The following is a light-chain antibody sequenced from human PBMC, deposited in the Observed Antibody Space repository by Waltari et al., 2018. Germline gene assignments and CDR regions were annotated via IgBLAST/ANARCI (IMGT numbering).Light chain of an antibody. CDR3: QQFHSGPRT. J-gene: IGKJ1*01. CDR2: WAS. CDR1: QSLTYRSNNKDY. Sequence: DIVLTQSPDSLAVSLGDRATINCKSSQSLTYRSNNKDYLAWYQQKFGQPPKVLIYWASIRESGVPDRFNGSGSGTDFTLTISSLQAEDVAVYFCQQFHSGPRTFGQGTTVGIK. V-gene: IGKV4-1*01.